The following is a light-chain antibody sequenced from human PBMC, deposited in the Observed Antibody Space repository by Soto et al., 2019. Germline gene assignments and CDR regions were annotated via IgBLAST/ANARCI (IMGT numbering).Light chain of an antibody. CDR3: QQRSNWPIT. J-gene: IGKJ5*01. CDR1: QSVSSY. V-gene: IGKV3-11*01. Sequence: EIVLPQSPATLSLSPGERATLSCRTSQSVSSYFAWYQQKPGRAPRLLIYDASNRATGIPARFIGSGSGTDFTLTISSLEPEDFEVYYCQQRSNWPITFGQGTRLEIK. CDR2: DAS.